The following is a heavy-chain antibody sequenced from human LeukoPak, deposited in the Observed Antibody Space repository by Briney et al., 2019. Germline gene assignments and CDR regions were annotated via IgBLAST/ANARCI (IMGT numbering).Heavy chain of an antibody. CDR2: IYYSGST. CDR3: ARGRYSSSWYGWFDP. J-gene: IGHJ5*02. V-gene: IGHV4-59*01. Sequence: SETLSLTCTVSGGSISSYYWSWIRQPPGKGLEWIGYIYYSGSTNYNPSLKSRVTISVDTSKNQFSLKLSSVTAADTAVYYCARGRYSSSWYGWFDPWGLGTLVTVSS. D-gene: IGHD6-13*01. CDR1: GGSISSYY.